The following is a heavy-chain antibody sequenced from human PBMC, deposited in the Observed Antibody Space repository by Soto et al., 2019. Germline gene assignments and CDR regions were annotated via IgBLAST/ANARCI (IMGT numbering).Heavy chain of an antibody. V-gene: IGHV3-23*01. J-gene: IGHJ4*02. Sequence: EVQLLESGGGLVQPGGSLRLSCAASGFTFSSYAMWWVRQAPGKGLECVSAISGGGETTYYADSVKGRFTISRDTSKNTLYLQMNRLRAEDTAVYYCSVDGGSGSDYFVYWGQGTLVTVSS. CDR1: GFTFSSYA. D-gene: IGHD3-10*01. CDR2: ISGGGETT. CDR3: SVDGGSGSDYFVY.